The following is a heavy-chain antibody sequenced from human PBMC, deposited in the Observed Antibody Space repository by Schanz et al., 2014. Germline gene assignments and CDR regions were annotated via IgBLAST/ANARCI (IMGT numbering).Heavy chain of an antibody. CDR3: ARDKGGYYPFDY. V-gene: IGHV3-53*01. CDR1: GFTVNTNY. Sequence: EVQLVESGGGLIQPGGSLRLSCAVSGFTVNTNYMSWVRQAPGKGLEWVSIIYSGGSTFYADSVKGRFTISRDNSKNTLYLQMNSLRAEDTAVYYCARDKGGYYPFDYWGQGTLVTVSS. J-gene: IGHJ4*02. CDR2: IYSGGST. D-gene: IGHD3-3*01.